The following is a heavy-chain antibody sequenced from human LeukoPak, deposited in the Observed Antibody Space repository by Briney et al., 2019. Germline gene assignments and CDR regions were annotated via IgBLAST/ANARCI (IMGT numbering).Heavy chain of an antibody. CDR3: ARKGKLGDAFDI. Sequence: PSETLSLTCTVSGGSISSGSYYWGWVRQPAGMRLEWIGRIYASGNTNYNPSLKSRVTISVDTSMNQFSLKLNSVTAADAAVYYCARKGKLGDAFDIWGQGTMVTVSS. CDR1: GGSISSGSYY. V-gene: IGHV4-61*02. D-gene: IGHD3-16*01. CDR2: IYASGNT. J-gene: IGHJ3*02.